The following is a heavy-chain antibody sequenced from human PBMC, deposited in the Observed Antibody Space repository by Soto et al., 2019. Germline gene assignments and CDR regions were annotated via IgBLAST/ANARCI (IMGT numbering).Heavy chain of an antibody. D-gene: IGHD3-3*01. CDR1: GCSISSYY. J-gene: IGHJ1*01. CDR2: IYYSGST. CDR3: ARDLFGVVMG. V-gene: IGHV4-59*01. Sequence: NPXETLSLTCTVAGCSISSYYWSWIRQPPGKGLEWIGYIYYSGSTNYNPSLKSRVTISVDTSKNQFSLKLSSVTAADTAVYYCARDLFGVVMGWGQGPLVTVSS.